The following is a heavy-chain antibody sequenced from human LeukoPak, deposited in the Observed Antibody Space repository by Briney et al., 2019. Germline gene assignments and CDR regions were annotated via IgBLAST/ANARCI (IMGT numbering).Heavy chain of an antibody. D-gene: IGHD3-10*01. CDR3: ARDFEASPYGSGSPYDY. J-gene: IGHJ4*02. CDR1: GYTFTSYG. V-gene: IGHV1-18*04. CDR2: ISAYNGNT. Sequence: ASVKVACKASGYTFTSYGISWVRQAPGQGLEWMGWISAYNGNTNYAQKLQGRVTMTTDTSTSTAYMELRSLRSDDTAVYYCARDFEASPYGSGSPYDYWGQGTLVTVSS.